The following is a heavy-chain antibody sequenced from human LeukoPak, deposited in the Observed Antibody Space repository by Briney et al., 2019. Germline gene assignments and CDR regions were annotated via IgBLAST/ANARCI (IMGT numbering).Heavy chain of an antibody. CDR2: ISGSGGST. J-gene: IGHJ4*02. CDR1: GFTFNNYA. Sequence: GGSLRLSCGASGFTFNNYAMSWVHQAPGKGLEWVAAISGSGGSTYYADSVKGRFTISRDNSKNTLYLQMNSLRAEDTAVYYCARTNIGYSYAPYWGQGTLVTVSS. V-gene: IGHV3-23*01. D-gene: IGHD5-18*01. CDR3: ARTNIGYSYAPY.